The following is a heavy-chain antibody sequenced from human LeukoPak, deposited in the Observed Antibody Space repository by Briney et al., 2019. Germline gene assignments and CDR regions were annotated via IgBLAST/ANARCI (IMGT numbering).Heavy chain of an antibody. D-gene: IGHD5-18*01. Sequence: PSETLSLTCTVSGGSISTYYWSWIRQSPGKGLEWIAYIDYRGSTTYYPSLRSRVTISVDTSRNQFSLKLSSVTAADTAVYYCATVNSYGNYWGQGTLVTVSS. CDR1: GGSISTYY. CDR2: IDYRGST. V-gene: IGHV4-59*12. CDR3: ATVNSYGNY. J-gene: IGHJ4*02.